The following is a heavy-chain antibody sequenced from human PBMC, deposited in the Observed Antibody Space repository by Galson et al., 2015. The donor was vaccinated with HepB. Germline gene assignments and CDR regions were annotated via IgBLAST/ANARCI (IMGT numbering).Heavy chain of an antibody. CDR3: ARDLYDSSGYRQDFDY. CDR1: GYTFTSYY. Sequence: SVKVSCKASGYTFTSYYMHWVRQAPGQGLEWMGIINPSGGSTSYAQKFQGRVTMTRDTSTSTVYMELSSLRSEDTAVYYCARDLYDSSGYRQDFDYWGQGTLVTVSS. V-gene: IGHV1-46*01. D-gene: IGHD3-22*01. CDR2: INPSGGST. J-gene: IGHJ4*02.